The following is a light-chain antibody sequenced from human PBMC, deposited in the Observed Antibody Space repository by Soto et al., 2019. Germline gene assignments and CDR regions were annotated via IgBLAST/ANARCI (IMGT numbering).Light chain of an antibody. J-gene: IGKJ1*01. CDR1: QSISSSY. V-gene: IGKV3-20*01. CDR2: GAS. Sequence: EIVLTQSPGTLSLSPGERATLSCRASQSISSSYLAWFQQKPGQAPRLLIYGASNRATGIPDRFSGSGSGTDYTLTISRLEPEDFAVYYYQQYGTSSWTFGQGTKVEIK. CDR3: QQYGTSSWT.